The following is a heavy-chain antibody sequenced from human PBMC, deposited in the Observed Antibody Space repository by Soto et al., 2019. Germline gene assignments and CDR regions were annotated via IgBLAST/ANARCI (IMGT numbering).Heavy chain of an antibody. CDR3: ARGSRSDIVVVVAATRGWFDS. J-gene: IGHJ5*01. V-gene: IGHV4-34*01. D-gene: IGHD2-15*01. Sequence: SETLSLTCAVYGGSFSGYYWSWIRQPPGKGLEWIGEINHSGSTNYNPSLKSRVTISVDTSKNQFSLKLSSVTAADTAVYYCARGSRSDIVVVVAATRGWFDSWGQGTLVTVSS. CDR2: INHSGST. CDR1: GGSFSGYY.